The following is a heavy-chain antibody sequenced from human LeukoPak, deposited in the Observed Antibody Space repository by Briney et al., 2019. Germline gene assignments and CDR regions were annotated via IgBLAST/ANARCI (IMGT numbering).Heavy chain of an antibody. CDR1: GGSISSYY. Sequence: SETLSLTCTVSGGSISSYYWSWIRQPPGKGLEWIGYIYYSGSTNYNPSLKSRVTISVDTSKNQFSLKLSSVTAADTAVYYCARARRFLEWSFDYWGQGTLVTVSS. CDR3: ARARRFLEWSFDY. CDR2: IYYSGST. D-gene: IGHD3-3*01. J-gene: IGHJ4*02. V-gene: IGHV4-59*01.